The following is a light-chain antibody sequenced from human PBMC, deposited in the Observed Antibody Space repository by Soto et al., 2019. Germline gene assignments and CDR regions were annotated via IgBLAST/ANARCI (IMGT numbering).Light chain of an antibody. Sequence: EIVLTQSPGTPSLSPGERATLSCRASQSVSSSYLAWYQQKPGQAPRLLIYGASSRATGIPDRFSGSGSGTDFTLTISRLEPEEFAVYYCQQYGSSLLFGQGTKVDI. CDR2: GAS. J-gene: IGKJ1*01. V-gene: IGKV3-20*01. CDR1: QSVSSSY. CDR3: QQYGSSLL.